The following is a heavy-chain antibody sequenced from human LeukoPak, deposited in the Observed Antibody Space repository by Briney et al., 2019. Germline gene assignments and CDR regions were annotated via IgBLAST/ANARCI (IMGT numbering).Heavy chain of an antibody. V-gene: IGHV3-7*03. D-gene: IGHD6-19*01. CDR3: ARDQGLSVADLFDY. CDR2: IKQDGSEK. Sequence: PGGSLRLSCAASGFTFSSYWMSWVRQAPGKGLEWVANIKQDGSEKYYVDSVKGRFTISRDNAENSLYLQMNSLRAEDTAVYYCARDQGLSVADLFDYWGQGTLVTASS. J-gene: IGHJ4*02. CDR1: GFTFSSYW.